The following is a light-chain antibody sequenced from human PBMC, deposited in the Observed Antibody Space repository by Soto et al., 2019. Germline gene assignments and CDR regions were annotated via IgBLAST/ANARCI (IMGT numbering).Light chain of an antibody. CDR2: EAT. V-gene: IGKV1-33*01. Sequence: DIQMTQSPSSLSASVGDRVTITCQTSQDISNYLNWYQQKPGKAPKLLIYEATNLETGVPSRFNESGSGTDFTFTISSLQPEDIATYDCQKYDNLPLTVGQSTRLEIK. CDR1: QDISNY. J-gene: IGKJ5*01. CDR3: QKYDNLPLT.